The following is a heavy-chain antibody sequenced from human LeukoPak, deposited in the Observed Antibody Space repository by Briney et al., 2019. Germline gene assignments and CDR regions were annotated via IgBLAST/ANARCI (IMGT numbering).Heavy chain of an antibody. D-gene: IGHD5-24*01. CDR1: GGSCDDYS. Sequence: SETLSLTCAVYGGSCDDYSCSWIRQPPGKGLEWIGEIHPSGIFYYNSSLMSRVTISIDTSKSQFSLRLTSVTAADTGFYYCARGRDRSKAGDHWGQGSLVTVSS. V-gene: IGHV4-34*01. J-gene: IGHJ4*02. CDR3: ARGRDRSKAGDH. CDR2: IHPSGIF.